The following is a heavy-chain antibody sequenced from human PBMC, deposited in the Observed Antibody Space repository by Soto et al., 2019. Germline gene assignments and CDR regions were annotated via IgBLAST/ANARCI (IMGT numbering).Heavy chain of an antibody. J-gene: IGHJ6*02. CDR2: IFHSGSA. D-gene: IGHD3-10*02. Sequence: QVQLQESGPGLVKPSQTLSLTCTVCGASISSSAYYWSWVHQPPGKGLEWIGYIFHSGSAYYNPSLKSRVTISVDTSKNQFSLKLTSVTAADTAVFYCARYTFGHDREYHYAMDVWGQGTTVTVSS. V-gene: IGHV4-30-4*01. CDR1: GASISSSAYY. CDR3: ARYTFGHDREYHYAMDV.